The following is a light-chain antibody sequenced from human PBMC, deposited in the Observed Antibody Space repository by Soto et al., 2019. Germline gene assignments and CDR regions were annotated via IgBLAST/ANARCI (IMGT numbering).Light chain of an antibody. CDR1: QSVLYNSPNKTY. CDR3: QQYYTDPT. CDR2: WAS. J-gene: IGKJ5*01. V-gene: IGKV4-1*01. Sequence: ILMTQSPDSLAVSVGYSATINCNSSQSVLYNSPNKTYLCWFQQKPGQPPTLLIYWASTRESGVPDRFSGTGSGTDFTLTISSLQAEDVAIYYCQQYYTDPTFGRGTRLEIK.